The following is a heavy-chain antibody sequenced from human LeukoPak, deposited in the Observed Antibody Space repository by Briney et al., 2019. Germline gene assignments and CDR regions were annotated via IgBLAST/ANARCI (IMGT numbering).Heavy chain of an antibody. CDR2: IKQDGSEK. D-gene: IGHD6-19*01. V-gene: IGHV3-7*03. CDR1: GFTFSSYS. J-gene: IGHJ4*02. Sequence: GGSLRLSCAASGFTFSSYSMNWVRQAPGKGLEWVANIKQDGSEKYYVDSVKGRFTISRDTAKNSLYLQMNSLRAEDTAVYYCAICHWYSSGCRNDYWGQGTLVTVSS. CDR3: AICHWYSSGCRNDY.